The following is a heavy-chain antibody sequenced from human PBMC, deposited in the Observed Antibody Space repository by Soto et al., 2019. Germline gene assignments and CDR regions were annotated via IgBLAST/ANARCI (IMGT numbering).Heavy chain of an antibody. Sequence: QVQLVESGGGVVQPGRSLRLSCAASGFTFSSYAMHWVRQAPGKGLEWVAVISYDGSNKYYADSVKGRFTISRDKSKNTLYLQMNSLRAEDTAVYYCGRVPSSSGRAHFDYWGQGTLVTVSS. V-gene: IGHV3-30-3*01. CDR2: ISYDGSNK. CDR1: GFTFSSYA. J-gene: IGHJ4*02. CDR3: GRVPSSSGRAHFDY. D-gene: IGHD2-15*01.